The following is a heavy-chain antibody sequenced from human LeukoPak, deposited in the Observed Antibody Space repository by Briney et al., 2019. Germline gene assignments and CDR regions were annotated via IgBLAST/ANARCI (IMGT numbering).Heavy chain of an antibody. D-gene: IGHD3-9*01. CDR3: SRVGNDILTGTFDY. CDR2: IYSDGST. V-gene: IGHV3-53*01. J-gene: IGHJ4*02. CDR1: GFTVSSNY. Sequence: GGSLRLSCAASGFTVSSNYMRWVRQAPGKGLEWVSVIYSDGSTYYAAAVKGRFTISRDNFKNTLYLQMNSLRAEATAVYYCSRVGNDILTGTFDYWGQGTLVTVSS.